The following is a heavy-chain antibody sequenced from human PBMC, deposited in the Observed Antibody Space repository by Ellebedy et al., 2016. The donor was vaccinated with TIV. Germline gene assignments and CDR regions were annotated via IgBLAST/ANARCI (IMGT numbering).Heavy chain of an antibody. V-gene: IGHV1-2*02. J-gene: IGHJ4*02. CDR3: ARGNGSGSYSKRSPFDY. CDR1: GYTFTGYY. CDR2: INPNSGGT. D-gene: IGHD3-10*01. Sequence: ASVKVSXXASGYTFTGYYMHWVRQAPGQGLEWMGWINPNSGGTNYAQKFQGRVTMTRDTSISTAYMELSRLRSDDTAVYYCARGNGSGSYSKRSPFDYWGQGTLVTVSS.